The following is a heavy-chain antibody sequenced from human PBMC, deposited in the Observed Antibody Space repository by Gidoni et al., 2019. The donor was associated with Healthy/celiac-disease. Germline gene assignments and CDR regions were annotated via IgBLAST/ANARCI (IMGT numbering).Heavy chain of an antibody. CDR1: GFTFSSYA. Sequence: QVQLVESGGGVVQPGRSLRLSCAAAGFTFSSYAMHWVRQAPGKGLEWVAVISYDGSNKYYADSVKGRFTISRDNSKNTLYLQMNSLRAEDTAVYYCARQGYSYGYGHFDYWGQGTLVTVSS. J-gene: IGHJ4*02. CDR3: ARQGYSYGYGHFDY. CDR2: ISYDGSNK. D-gene: IGHD5-18*01. V-gene: IGHV3-30-3*01.